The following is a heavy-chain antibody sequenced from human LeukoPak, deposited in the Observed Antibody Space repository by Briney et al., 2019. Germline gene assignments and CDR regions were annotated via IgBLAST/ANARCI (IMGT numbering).Heavy chain of an antibody. CDR3: ARAGSYYGSGSRRYYFDY. Sequence: KTSETLSLTCTVSGGSISSSSYYWGWIRQPPGKGLEWIGSIYYSGSTYYNPSLKSRVTISVDTSKNQFSLKLSSVTAADTAVYYCARAGSYYGSGSRRYYFDYWGQGTLVTVSS. CDR2: IYYSGST. CDR1: GGSISSSSYY. D-gene: IGHD3-10*01. V-gene: IGHV4-39*07. J-gene: IGHJ4*02.